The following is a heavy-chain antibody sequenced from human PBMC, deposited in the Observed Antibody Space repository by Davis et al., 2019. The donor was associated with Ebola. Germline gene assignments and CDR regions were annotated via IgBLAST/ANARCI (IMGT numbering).Heavy chain of an antibody. Sequence: GESLKISCAASGFTFSSYSMNWVRQAPGKGLEWVSSISSSSSYIYYADSVKGRFTISRDDSKYTLYLQMNSLRVEDTATYYCAKIFFGTRAIDYGDYWGRGTLVTVSS. CDR1: GFTFSSYS. CDR2: ISSSSSYI. V-gene: IGHV3-21*04. J-gene: IGHJ4*02. D-gene: IGHD3-3*01. CDR3: AKIFFGTRAIDYGDY.